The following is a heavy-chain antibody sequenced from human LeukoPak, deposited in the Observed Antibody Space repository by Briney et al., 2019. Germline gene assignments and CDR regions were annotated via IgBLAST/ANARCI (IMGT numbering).Heavy chain of an antibody. V-gene: IGHV4-59*01. CDR1: GVSISSYY. J-gene: IGHJ4*02. D-gene: IGHD5-18*01. CDR2: IYYSGST. Sequence: PSETLSLTCTVSGVSISSYYWSWIRQPPAKGLEWIGYIYYSGSTNYNPSLNSRVTISVDTSKNQFSLKLSSVTPADTAVYYCARDRYSYGLFDYWGQGTLVTVSS. CDR3: ARDRYSYGLFDY.